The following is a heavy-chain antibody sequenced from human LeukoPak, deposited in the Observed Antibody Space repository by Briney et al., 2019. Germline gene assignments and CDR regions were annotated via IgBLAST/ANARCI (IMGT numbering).Heavy chain of an antibody. Sequence: PSETLSLTCAVSGGSISSGGYSWSWIRQPPGKGLEWIGYIYHSGSTYYNPSLKSRVTISVDRSKNQFSLKLSSVTAADTAVYYCARVGFTGGYDYFDYWGQGTLVTVSS. CDR3: ARVGFTGGYDYFDY. V-gene: IGHV4-30-2*01. CDR1: GGSISSGGYS. CDR2: IYHSGST. J-gene: IGHJ4*02. D-gene: IGHD5-12*01.